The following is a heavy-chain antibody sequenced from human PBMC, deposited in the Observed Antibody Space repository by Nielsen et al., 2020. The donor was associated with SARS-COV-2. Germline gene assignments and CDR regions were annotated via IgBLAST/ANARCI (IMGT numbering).Heavy chain of an antibody. J-gene: IGHJ2*01. CDR2: ISWNSGSI. CDR3: ARRMYYYDSSDWYFDL. D-gene: IGHD3-22*01. Sequence: GGSLRLSCAASGFTFDDYAMHWVRQAPGKGLEWVSGISWNSGSIGYADSVKGRFTISRENAKNSLYLQMNSLRAGDTAVYYCARRMYYYDSSDWYFDLWGRGTLVTVSS. CDR1: GFTFDDYA. V-gene: IGHV3-9*01.